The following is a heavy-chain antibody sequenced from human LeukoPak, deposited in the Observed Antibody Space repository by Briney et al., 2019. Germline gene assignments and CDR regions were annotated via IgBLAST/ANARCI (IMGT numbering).Heavy chain of an antibody. CDR1: GFTFSNAW. V-gene: IGHV3-15*01. CDR2: IKSKTDGGTT. Sequence: GGSLRLSCAASGFTFSNAWMSWVRQAPGKGLEWVGRIKSKTDGGTTDYAAPVKGRFTISRDDSKNTLYLQMNSLKTEDTAVYYCTTDLNTIAVAGRDYWGQGSLVTVSS. J-gene: IGHJ4*02. CDR3: TTDLNTIAVAGRDY. D-gene: IGHD6-19*01.